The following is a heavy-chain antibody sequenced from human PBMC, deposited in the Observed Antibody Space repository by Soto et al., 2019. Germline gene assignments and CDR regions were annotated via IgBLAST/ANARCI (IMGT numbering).Heavy chain of an antibody. CDR2: IIPIFGTA. D-gene: IGHD5-18*01. J-gene: IGHJ6*02. Sequence: RASVKVSCKASGGTFSSYAISWVRQAPGQGLEWMGGIIPIFGTANYAQKFQGRVTITADESTSTAYMELSSLRSEDTAVYYCARGIQLWPGRPYGMDVWGQGTTVTVYS. V-gene: IGHV1-69*13. CDR3: ARGIQLWPGRPYGMDV. CDR1: GGTFSSYA.